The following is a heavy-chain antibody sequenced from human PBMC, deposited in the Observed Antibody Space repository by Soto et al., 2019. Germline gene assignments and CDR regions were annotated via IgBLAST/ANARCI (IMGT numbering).Heavy chain of an antibody. CDR2: ISGSGGST. D-gene: IGHD6-13*01. Sequence: EVQLLESGGGLVQPGGSLRLSCAASGFTFSSYAMSWVRQAPGKGLEWVSAISGSGGSTYYADSVKGRFTISRDNSKNTLYLQMNSLRAEDTAVYYCAKGRNRGTDSSSWYRFAPCGQGTLVTVSS. J-gene: IGHJ5*02. CDR3: AKGRNRGTDSSSWYRFAP. V-gene: IGHV3-23*01. CDR1: GFTFSSYA.